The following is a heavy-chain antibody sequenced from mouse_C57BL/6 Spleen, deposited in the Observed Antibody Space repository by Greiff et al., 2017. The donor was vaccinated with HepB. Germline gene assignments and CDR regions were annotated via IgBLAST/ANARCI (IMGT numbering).Heavy chain of an antibody. Sequence: VQLQQSGAELVKPGASVKISCKASGYAFSSYWMNWVKQRPGKGLEWIGQIYPGDGDTNYNGKFKGKATLTADKSSSTAYMQLSSLTSEDSAVYFCAREIYYCGSSPGYYAMDYWGQGTSVTVSS. CDR1: GYAFSSYW. CDR3: AREIYYCGSSPGYYAMDY. D-gene: IGHD1-1*01. CDR2: IYPGDGDT. J-gene: IGHJ4*01. V-gene: IGHV1-80*01.